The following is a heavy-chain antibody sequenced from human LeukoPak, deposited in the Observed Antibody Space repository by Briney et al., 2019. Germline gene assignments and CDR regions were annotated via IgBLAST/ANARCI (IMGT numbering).Heavy chain of an antibody. V-gene: IGHV3-30*03. Sequence: GGSLRLSCAASGFTFSSYGMHWVRQAPGKGLEWVAVISYDGSNKYYADSVKGRFTISRDNSKNTLYLQMNSLRAEDTAVYYCAREGWVVPAAAFDYWGQGTLVTVSS. CDR1: GFTFSSYG. CDR3: AREGWVVPAAAFDY. J-gene: IGHJ4*02. CDR2: ISYDGSNK. D-gene: IGHD2-2*01.